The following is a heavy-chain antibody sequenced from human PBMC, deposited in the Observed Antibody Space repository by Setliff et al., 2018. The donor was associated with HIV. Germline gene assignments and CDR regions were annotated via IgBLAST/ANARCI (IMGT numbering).Heavy chain of an antibody. CDR1: GYIFGDYG. D-gene: IGHD3-22*01. J-gene: IGHJ4*02. CDR2: VHTDGRTT. V-gene: IGHV3-74*03. Sequence: GASVKVSCKASGYIFGDYGISWVRQAPGKGLVWVSRVHTDGRTTMYADSVKGRFTISRDNAKNTLYLQMNSLKTEDTAVYYCTTDRPYYYDTSEYRKPQDYWGQGTLVTVSS. CDR3: TTDRPYYYDTSEYRKPQDY.